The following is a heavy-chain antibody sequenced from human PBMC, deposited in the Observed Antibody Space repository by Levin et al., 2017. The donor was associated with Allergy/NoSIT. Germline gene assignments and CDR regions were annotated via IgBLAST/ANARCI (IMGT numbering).Heavy chain of an antibody. J-gene: IGHJ6*02. CDR3: ARLTAGAGMDV. Sequence: SETLSLTCTVSGASITSYYWTWIRQPPGKGLEWIGYIFYSGTTNYNPSLKSRVTISVDTSKNEFSLKVSSVTATDTAVYYCARLTAGAGMDVWGQGTPVTVSS. CDR2: IFYSGTT. D-gene: IGHD6-19*01. CDR1: GASITSYY. V-gene: IGHV4-59*08.